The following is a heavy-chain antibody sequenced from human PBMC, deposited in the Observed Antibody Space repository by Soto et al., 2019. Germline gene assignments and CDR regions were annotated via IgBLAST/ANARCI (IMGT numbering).Heavy chain of an antibody. V-gene: IGHV1-2*02. CDR2: INPNSGDT. Sequence: QVQLVQSGAEVKKPGASVKVSCKASGYTFTTYYVHWVRQAPGQGLEWMGWINPNSGDTNSAQNFQGRVTMTRDTSISTAYMALSRLRSDDTAVYYCAREGAYDRRGFSDSWGQGTLVTVSS. D-gene: IGHD3-22*01. J-gene: IGHJ4*02. CDR1: GYTFTTYY. CDR3: AREGAYDRRGFSDS.